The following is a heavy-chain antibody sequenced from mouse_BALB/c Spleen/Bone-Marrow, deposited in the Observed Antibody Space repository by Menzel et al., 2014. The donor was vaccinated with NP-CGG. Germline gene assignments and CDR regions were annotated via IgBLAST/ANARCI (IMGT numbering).Heavy chain of an antibody. V-gene: IGHV5-6*02. CDR3: ARQRDYDYLDY. Sequence: DVMLVESGGDSVKPGGSLKLSCAASGFTFSNYGMSWVRQTPDKRLEWVATISSGGSYTYYPDSVKGRFTISRDNAKNTQYLQMSSLKSEDTAMYYCARQRDYDYLDYWGQGTTLTVSS. CDR2: ISSGGSYT. J-gene: IGHJ2*01. D-gene: IGHD2-4*01. CDR1: GFTFSNYG.